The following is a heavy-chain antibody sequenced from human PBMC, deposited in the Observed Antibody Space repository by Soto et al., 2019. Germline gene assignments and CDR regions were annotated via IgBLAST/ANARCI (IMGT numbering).Heavy chain of an antibody. CDR1: GYTFSNYG. CDR2: ISLYSDGT. J-gene: IGHJ6*02. Sequence: QVQLVQSGGEVKRPGASVKVSCKTSGYTFSNYGITWVRQAPGQPLEWLGWISLYSDGTNYARKLQGRVIMTADTSASTAYMELRSLRSDDTAVYYCSRARYCTSPSCYNHYYYGMDIWGQGTTVSVSS. CDR3: SRARYCTSPSCYNHYYYGMDI. D-gene: IGHD2-2*02. V-gene: IGHV1-18*01.